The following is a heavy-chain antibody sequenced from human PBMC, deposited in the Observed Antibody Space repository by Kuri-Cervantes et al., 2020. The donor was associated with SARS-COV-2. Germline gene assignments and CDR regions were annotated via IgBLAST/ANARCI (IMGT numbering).Heavy chain of an antibody. CDR2: IRYDGSNK. Sequence: KVSCAVSVLTFSSYSMTWVRQAPGKGLEWVAFIRYDGSNKYYADSVKGRFTISRDNSKNTLYLQMNSLRAEDTAVYYCAKEITGDYYYMDVWGKGTTVTVSS. D-gene: IGHD7-27*01. V-gene: IGHV3-30*02. J-gene: IGHJ6*03. CDR1: VLTFSSYS. CDR3: AKEITGDYYYMDV.